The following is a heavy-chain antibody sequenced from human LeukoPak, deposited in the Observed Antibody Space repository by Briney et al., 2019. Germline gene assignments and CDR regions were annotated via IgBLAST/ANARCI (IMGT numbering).Heavy chain of an antibody. D-gene: IGHD6-25*01. CDR3: ARDFGYRNPIDY. CDR2: IKTDGSSR. V-gene: IGHV3-74*01. J-gene: IGHJ4*02. CDR1: GDSW. Sequence: GGSLRLSCAGSGDSWMHWVRQVPGKGLVWVSRIKTDGSSRSYADSVKGRFTISNDNAKNSLSLQMNSLRAEDTAVYYCARDFGYRNPIDYWGQGTLVTVSS.